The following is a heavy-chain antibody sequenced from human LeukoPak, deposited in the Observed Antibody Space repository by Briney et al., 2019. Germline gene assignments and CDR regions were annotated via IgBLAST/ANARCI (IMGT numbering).Heavy chain of an antibody. CDR3: ARDPGSSAFDL. CDR1: GVSFSSYC. Sequence: RGEFLILSWAASGVSFSSYCLSWGRQTPENGLEFVGNIDRDGGVRNYMDSLKGRCTISRDNGKKSLYLEINSLRADDTAVYYCARDPGSSAFDLWGRGALVTVSS. D-gene: IGHD1-14*01. V-gene: IGHV3-7*01. CDR2: IDRDGGVR. J-gene: IGHJ4*02.